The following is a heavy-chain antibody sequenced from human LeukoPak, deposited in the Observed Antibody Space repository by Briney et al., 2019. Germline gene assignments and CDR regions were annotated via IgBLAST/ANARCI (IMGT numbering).Heavy chain of an antibody. J-gene: IGHJ4*02. V-gene: IGHV3-30-3*01. D-gene: IGHD2-21*02. CDR3: ARDHGDRGVRKDTLDY. CDR2: MSYDGSNK. Sequence: GGSLRLSCAASGFTFSSYAMRWVRQAPGKGLEWVAVMSYDGSNKYYADSVKGRFTISRDNSMNTLHLQMNSLRAEDTAVYYCARDHGDRGVRKDTLDYWGQGTLVTVSS. CDR1: GFTFSSYA.